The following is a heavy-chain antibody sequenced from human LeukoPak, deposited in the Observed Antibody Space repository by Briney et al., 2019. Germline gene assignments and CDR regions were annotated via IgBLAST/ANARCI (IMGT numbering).Heavy chain of an antibody. V-gene: IGHV1-69*06. J-gene: IGHJ4*02. Sequence: ASVKVSCKASGGTFSIYAISCVRQAPGQALEWMGGIIPIFGTANYAQKFQGRVTITADKSTSTAYLELSSLRSEDPAVYFCASDHSYGSGSRRLEVDYWGQGTLVTVSS. CDR2: IIPIFGTA. CDR3: ASDHSYGSGSRRLEVDY. CDR1: GGTFSIYA. D-gene: IGHD3-10*01.